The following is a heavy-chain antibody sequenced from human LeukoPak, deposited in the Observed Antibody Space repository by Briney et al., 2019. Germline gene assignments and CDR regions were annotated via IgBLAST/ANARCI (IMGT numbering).Heavy chain of an antibody. CDR3: ARFENYYGSGSYWFDP. J-gene: IGHJ5*02. CDR2: INHSGST. D-gene: IGHD3-10*01. Sequence: SETLSLTCAAYGGSFSGYYWSWIRQPPGKGLEWIGEINHSGSTNYNPSLKSRVTISVDTSKNQFSLKLSSVTAADTAVYYCARFENYYGSGSYWFDPWGQGTLVTVSS. CDR1: GGSFSGYY. V-gene: IGHV4-34*01.